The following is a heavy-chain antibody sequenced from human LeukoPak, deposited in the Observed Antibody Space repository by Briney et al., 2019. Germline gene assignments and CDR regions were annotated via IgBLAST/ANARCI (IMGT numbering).Heavy chain of an antibody. CDR2: IWYDGSNK. J-gene: IGHJ4*02. Sequence: PGGSLRLSCAASGFTFSSYGMPWVRQAPGKGLEWVAVIWYDGSNKYYADSVKGRFTISRDNSKNTLYLQMNSLRAEDTAVYYCARPLYYYDSSGYYHSYFDYWGQGTLVTVSS. V-gene: IGHV3-33*01. CDR1: GFTFSSYG. D-gene: IGHD3-22*01. CDR3: ARPLYYYDSSGYYHSYFDY.